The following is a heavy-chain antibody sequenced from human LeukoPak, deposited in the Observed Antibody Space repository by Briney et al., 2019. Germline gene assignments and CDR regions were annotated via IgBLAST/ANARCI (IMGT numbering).Heavy chain of an antibody. CDR2: ISAYNGNT. D-gene: IGHD3-10*01. CDR3: ARLLSTTESHNYYYYMDV. V-gene: IGHV1-18*01. CDR1: GYTFTSYG. Sequence: ASVKVSCKASGYTFTSYGISWVRQAPGQGPEWMGWISAYNGNTNYAQKLQGRVTMTTDASTSTAYMELRSLRSEDTAVYYCARLLSTTESHNYYYYMDVWGKGTTVTVSS. J-gene: IGHJ6*03.